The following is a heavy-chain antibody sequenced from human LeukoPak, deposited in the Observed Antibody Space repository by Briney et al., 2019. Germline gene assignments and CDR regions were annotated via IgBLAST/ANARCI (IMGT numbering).Heavy chain of an antibody. CDR2: ISGSGGST. D-gene: IGHD1-26*01. CDR1: GFTFSSYA. V-gene: IGHV3-23*01. CDR3: ARVGMWSGSYYKFKSARDAFDI. J-gene: IGHJ3*02. Sequence: GGSLRLSCAASGFTFSSYAMSWVRQAPGKGLEWVSAISGSGGSTYYADSVKGRFTISRDNSKNTLYLQMNSLRAEDTAVYYCARVGMWSGSYYKFKSARDAFDIWGQGTMVTVSS.